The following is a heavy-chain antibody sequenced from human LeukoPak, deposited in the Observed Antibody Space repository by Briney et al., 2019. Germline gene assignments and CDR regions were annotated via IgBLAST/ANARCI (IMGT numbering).Heavy chain of an antibody. CDR2: ISSSSSYI. Sequence: PGGSLRLSCAASGFTFRNYYMHWVRQAPGKGLEWVSSISSSSSYIYYADSVKGRFTISRDNAKNSLYLQMDSLRAEDTAVYYCARGYGSSDYWGQGTLVTVSS. CDR1: GFTFRNYY. CDR3: ARGYGSSDY. J-gene: IGHJ4*02. V-gene: IGHV3-21*01. D-gene: IGHD4-17*01.